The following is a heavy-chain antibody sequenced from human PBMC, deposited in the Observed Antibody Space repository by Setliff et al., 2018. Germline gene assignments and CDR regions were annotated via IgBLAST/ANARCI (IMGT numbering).Heavy chain of an antibody. Sequence: SETLSLTCAVYGGSFSDYYWSWIRQSPGKELEWIGEINHSGSTNYNPSLKTRVTISVDTSKNQFSLKLSSVTAADTAVYYCARETTMTYYFYYMDVWGKGTTVTVSS. CDR3: ARETTMTYYFYYMDV. J-gene: IGHJ6*03. D-gene: IGHD4-17*01. V-gene: IGHV4-34*01. CDR1: GGSFSDYY. CDR2: INHSGST.